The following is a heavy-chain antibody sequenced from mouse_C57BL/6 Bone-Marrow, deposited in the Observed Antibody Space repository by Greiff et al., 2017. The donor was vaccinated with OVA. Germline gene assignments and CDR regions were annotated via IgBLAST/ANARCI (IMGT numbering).Heavy chain of an antibody. V-gene: IGHV1-64*01. J-gene: IGHJ1*03. CDR2: IHPNSGST. Sequence: QVQLQQPGAELVKPGASVKLSCKASGYTFTSYWMHWVKQRPGQGLEWIGMIHPNSGSTNYNEKFKSKATLTVDKSSSSAYMQLSSLTSEDSAVYYCAKANWWYFDVWGTGTTVTVSS. CDR1: GYTFTSYW. D-gene: IGHD4-1*01. CDR3: AKANWWYFDV.